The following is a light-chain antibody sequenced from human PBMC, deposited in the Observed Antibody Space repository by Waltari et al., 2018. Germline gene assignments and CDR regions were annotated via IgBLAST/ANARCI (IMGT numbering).Light chain of an antibody. CDR2: EVS. V-gene: IGLV2-14*01. Sequence: QSALTQPASVSGSPGQAIPISCPGPSSDVGGYTYVSWYQHHPGKAPKLMIYEVSNRPSGVSNRFSGSKSGNTASLPISGLQAEDEAHYYCSSYTSSNSWVFGGGTKLTVL. J-gene: IGLJ3*02. CDR3: SSYTSSNSWV. CDR1: SSDVGGYTY.